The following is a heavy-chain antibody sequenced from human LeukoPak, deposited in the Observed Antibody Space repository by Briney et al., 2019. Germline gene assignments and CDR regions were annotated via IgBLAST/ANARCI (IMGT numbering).Heavy chain of an antibody. CDR3: AREIVVDGAGADY. CDR1: GYTFTGYY. Sequence: ASVKVSCKASGYTFTGYYMHWVRQAPGQGLEWMGWINPNSGGTKYAQKFQGRVTMTRDTSISTAYMELSRLRSDDTAVYYCAREIVVDGAGADYWGQGTLVTVSS. D-gene: IGHD2-15*01. CDR2: INPNSGGT. J-gene: IGHJ4*02. V-gene: IGHV1-2*02.